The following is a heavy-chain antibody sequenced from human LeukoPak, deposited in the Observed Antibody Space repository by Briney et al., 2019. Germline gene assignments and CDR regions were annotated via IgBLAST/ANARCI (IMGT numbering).Heavy chain of an antibody. CDR3: ARVIPDCGGDCYNYYFDY. CDR2: IIPIFGTA. V-gene: IGHV1-69*13. D-gene: IGHD2-21*02. J-gene: IGHJ4*02. CDR1: GGTLSSYA. Sequence: SVKVSCKASGGTLSSYAISWVRQAPGQGLEWMGGIIPIFGTANYAQKFQGRVTVTPDESTSRSYLELSSLRSEDTAVYYCARVIPDCGGDCYNYYFDYWGQGTLVTVSS.